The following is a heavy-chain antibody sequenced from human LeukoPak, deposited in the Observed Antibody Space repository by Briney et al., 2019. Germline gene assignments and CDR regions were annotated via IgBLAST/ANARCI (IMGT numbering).Heavy chain of an antibody. D-gene: IGHD1-26*01. CDR3: ARDDGRWWELPDY. CDR1: GFTFSSYW. V-gene: IGHV3-7*01. Sequence: PGGSLRLSCAASGFTFSSYWMSWVRQAPGKGLEWVANIKQDGSEKYYVDSVKGRFTISRDNAKNSLYLQMNSLRAEDTAVYYCARDDGRWWELPDYWGQGTLVTVSS. CDR2: IKQDGSEK. J-gene: IGHJ4*02.